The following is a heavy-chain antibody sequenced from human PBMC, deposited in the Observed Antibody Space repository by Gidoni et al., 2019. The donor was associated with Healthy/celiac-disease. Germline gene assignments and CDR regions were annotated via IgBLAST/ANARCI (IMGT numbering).Heavy chain of an antibody. J-gene: IGHJ4*02. V-gene: IGHV1-2*02. D-gene: IGHD4-17*01. CDR3: ASGPDYGGNVDY. Sequence: QVQLVQSGAEVKKPGASVKVSCKASGYTFTGYYMHWVRQAPGQGLEWMGWINPNSGGTNDAQKFQGRVTMTRDTSISTAYMELSRLRSDDTAVYYCASGPDYGGNVDYWGQGTLVTVSS. CDR2: INPNSGGT. CDR1: GYTFTGYY.